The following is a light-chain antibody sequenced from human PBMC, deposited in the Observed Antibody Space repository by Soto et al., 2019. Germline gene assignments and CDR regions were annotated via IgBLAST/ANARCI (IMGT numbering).Light chain of an antibody. J-gene: IGLJ1*01. CDR2: EVS. CDR3: SSYTSSSTLLYV. Sequence: QSVLTQPPSASGSPGQSVTISCTGTSSGVGGYNYVSWYQQHPGKAPKLMIYEVSKRPSGVPDRFSGSKSGNTASLTVSGLQAEDEADYYCSSYTSSSTLLYVFGTGTKVTVL. CDR1: SSGVGGYNY. V-gene: IGLV2-8*01.